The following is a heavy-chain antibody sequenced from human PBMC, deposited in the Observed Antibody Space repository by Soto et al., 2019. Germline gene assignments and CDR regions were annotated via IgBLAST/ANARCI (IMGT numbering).Heavy chain of an antibody. D-gene: IGHD3-22*01. J-gene: IGHJ4*02. CDR3: AHRLRDSSGYYFDY. CDR1: GFSLSTSGVG. V-gene: IGHV2-5*01. CDR2: IYWNDDK. Sequence: QITLKESGPTLVKPTQTLTLTCTFSGFSLSTSGVGVGWIRRPPGKVLEWLSLIYWNDDKRYSPSLKSRLTIAKDTPKNQVVLTMTSMDAVDTATYYCAHRLRDSSGYYFDYWGQGTLVTVSS.